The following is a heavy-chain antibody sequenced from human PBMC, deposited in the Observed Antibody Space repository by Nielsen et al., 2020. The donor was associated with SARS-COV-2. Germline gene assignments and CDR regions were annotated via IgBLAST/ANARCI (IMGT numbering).Heavy chain of an antibody. D-gene: IGHD2-2*01. CDR3: ARRDCSSTSCFNYYYYYGMDV. J-gene: IGHJ6*02. Sequence: GESLKISCVASGFIFNSYAMNWVRQAPGKGLEWVSTISASSSNTYYADSVKGRFTISRDNSMNTLFLQMNSLRAEDTAVYYCARRDCSSTSCFNYYYYYGMDVWGQGTTVTVSS. CDR2: ISASSSNT. CDR1: GFIFNSYA. V-gene: IGHV3-23*01.